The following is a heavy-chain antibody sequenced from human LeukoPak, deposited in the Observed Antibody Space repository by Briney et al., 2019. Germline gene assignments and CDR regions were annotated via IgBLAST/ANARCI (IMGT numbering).Heavy chain of an antibody. D-gene: IGHD3-22*01. CDR1: GGSFSDYY. CDR3: ARGRQDVNMIVVVMAGVSYYLDV. V-gene: IGHV4-34*01. J-gene: IGHJ6*03. CDR2: MSPSGSP. Sequence: SETLSLTCAVYGGSFSDYYWTWIRQTPGKGLEWIRDMSPSGSPNYNPSFKSRVTISVDTSKNQFSLKLRSVTAADTAVYYCARGRQDVNMIVVVMAGVSYYLDVWGKGTMVTVS.